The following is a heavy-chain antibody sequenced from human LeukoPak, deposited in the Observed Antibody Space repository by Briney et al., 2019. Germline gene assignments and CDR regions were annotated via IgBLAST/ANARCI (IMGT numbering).Heavy chain of an antibody. D-gene: IGHD3-22*01. J-gene: IGHJ3*02. CDR1: GHYINSGFY. CDR3: TRLLDNDSSGDPDTFDM. Sequence: SETLSLTCAVSGHYINSGFYWGWIRQSRGKGLEWIGFIYYSGRTKYNPSLQRRVTISLDTSEKKFSLKVTSVTAADTAVYYCTRLLDNDSSGDPDTFDMWGQGTVVTVSS. CDR2: IYYSGRT. V-gene: IGHV4-59*08.